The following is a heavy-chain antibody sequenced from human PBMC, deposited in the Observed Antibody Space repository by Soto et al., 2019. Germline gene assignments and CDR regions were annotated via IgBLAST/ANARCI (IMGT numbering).Heavy chain of an antibody. J-gene: IGHJ3*02. Sequence: QVQLQQWGAGLLKPSETLSLTCAVYGGSVSSGSYYWSWIRQPPGKGLEWIGEMSHSGGTHFNPSLNRRVTTSVDTSKNLFSLKMSFVTAEDTALYYCARVERGTATTVVDAFDIWGPGTMVNVSS. CDR2: MSHSGGT. CDR1: GGSVSSGSYY. D-gene: IGHD1-1*01. CDR3: ARVERGTATTVVDAFDI. V-gene: IGHV4-34*01.